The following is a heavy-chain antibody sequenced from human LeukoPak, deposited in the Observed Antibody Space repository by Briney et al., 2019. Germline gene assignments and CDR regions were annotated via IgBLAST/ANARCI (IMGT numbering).Heavy chain of an antibody. J-gene: IGHJ6*02. Sequence: SVKVSCKASGYTFTGYYMHWVRQAPGQGLEWMGRIIPILGIANYAQKFQGRVTITADKSTSTAYMELSSLRSEDTAVYYCARDDGTAMDYYYYGMDVWGQGTTVAVSS. D-gene: IGHD5-18*01. CDR1: GYTFTGYY. V-gene: IGHV1-69*04. CDR2: IIPILGIA. CDR3: ARDDGTAMDYYYYGMDV.